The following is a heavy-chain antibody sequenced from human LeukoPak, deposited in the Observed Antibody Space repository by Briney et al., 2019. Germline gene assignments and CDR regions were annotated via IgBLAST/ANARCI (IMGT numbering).Heavy chain of an antibody. CDR3: ARDFSTKYSQDY. V-gene: IGHV3-30*19. D-gene: IGHD1-26*01. CDR1: GFTFSSYG. Sequence: GGSLRLSCAASGFTFSSYGMHWVRQAPGKGLEWVAVIWYDGSNKYYADSVKGRFTVSRDDSKITLYLQMSSLRTEDTALYYCARDFSTKYSQDYWGQGTLVTVSS. CDR2: IWYDGSNK. J-gene: IGHJ4*02.